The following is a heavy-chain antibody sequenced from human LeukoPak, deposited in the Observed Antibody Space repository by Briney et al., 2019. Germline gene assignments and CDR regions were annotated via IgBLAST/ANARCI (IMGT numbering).Heavy chain of an antibody. V-gene: IGHV3-7*01. Sequence: GGSLRLSCAASGFIFSNYWMSWVRQAPGKGLEWVANIKQDGSEKYYVDSVKGRFTISRDNAKNSLYLQMNSLRAEDAAVYYCARSSGRWLGKDRYFDYWGQGTLVTVSS. CDR2: IKQDGSEK. CDR1: GFIFSNYW. CDR3: ARSSGRWLGKDRYFDY. J-gene: IGHJ4*02. D-gene: IGHD4-23*01.